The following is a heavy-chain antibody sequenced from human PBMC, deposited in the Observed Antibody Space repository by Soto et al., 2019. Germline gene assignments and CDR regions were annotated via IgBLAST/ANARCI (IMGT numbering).Heavy chain of an antibody. D-gene: IGHD3-3*01. V-gene: IGHV3-7*05. CDR1: GFTFTGYW. CDR3: ASTRGY. J-gene: IGHJ4*02. Sequence: EVQVVESGGGLVQPGGSLRLSCSVSGFTFTGYWMKWVRQAPGKGLEWVATIKEDGGETYYVDSVRGRFTVSRDSAKNSMLLQMNSLRVEDTAVYYCASTRGYWGQGTLVTVSS. CDR2: IKEDGGET.